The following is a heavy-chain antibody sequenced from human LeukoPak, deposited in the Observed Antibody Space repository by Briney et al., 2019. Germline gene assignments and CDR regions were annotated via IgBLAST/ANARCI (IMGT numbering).Heavy chain of an antibody. J-gene: IGHJ6*02. Sequence: SETLSLTCTVSGGSICSYYWSWIRQPPGKGLEWIGYIYYSGSTNYNPSLKSRVTISVDTSKNQFSLKLSSVTAADTAVYYCARTMYGGYWGYYYYGMDVWGQGTTVTVSS. CDR2: IYYSGST. CDR1: GGSICSYY. D-gene: IGHD5-12*01. V-gene: IGHV4-59*01. CDR3: ARTMYGGYWGYYYYGMDV.